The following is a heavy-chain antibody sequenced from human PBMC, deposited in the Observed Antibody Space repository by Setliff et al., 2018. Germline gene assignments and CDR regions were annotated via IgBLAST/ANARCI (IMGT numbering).Heavy chain of an antibody. V-gene: IGHV4-39*01. Sequence: PSETLSLTCTVSGGSISSSSYYWGWIRQPPGKGLEWIGSIYYSGSTYYNPSLKSRVTISVDTSKNQFSLKLTSVTAADTAVYYCARIKWFGETDCFDSWGQGTLVTVS. D-gene: IGHD3-10*01. CDR1: GGSISSSSYY. CDR2: IYYSGST. CDR3: ARIKWFGETDCFDS. J-gene: IGHJ5*01.